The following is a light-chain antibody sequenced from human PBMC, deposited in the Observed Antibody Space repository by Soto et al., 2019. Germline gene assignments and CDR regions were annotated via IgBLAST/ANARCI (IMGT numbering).Light chain of an antibody. CDR1: QSISSY. V-gene: IGKV1-39*01. Sequence: DIQMTQSPSSLSASAGDRVTITCRASQSISSYLNWYQQKPGKAPKLLIYAASNLQSGVPLRFSGSGSGTDFTLTISSLQPEDFATYHCQQSYSTMYTFGQGTKLEI. CDR2: AAS. CDR3: QQSYSTMYT. J-gene: IGKJ2*01.